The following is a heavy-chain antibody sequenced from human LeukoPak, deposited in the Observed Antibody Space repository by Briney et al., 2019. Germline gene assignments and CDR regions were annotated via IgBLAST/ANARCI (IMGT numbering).Heavy chain of an antibody. CDR2: MNPNSGNT. CDR1: GYTFTSYD. V-gene: IGHV1-8*03. J-gene: IGHJ3*02. D-gene: IGHD3-10*01. CDR3: ATPTRGDDAFDI. Sequence: ASVKVSCKASGYTFTSYDINWVRQATGQGLEGMGWMNPNSGNTGYAQKFQSRVTITRNTSISTAYMELSSLRSEDTAVYYCATPTRGDDAFDIWGQGTMVTVSS.